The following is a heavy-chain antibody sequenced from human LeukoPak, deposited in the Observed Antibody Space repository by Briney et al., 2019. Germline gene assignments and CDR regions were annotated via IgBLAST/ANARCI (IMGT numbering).Heavy chain of an antibody. CDR2: ISAYTGNT. CDR1: GYTFTNYG. Sequence: ASVKVSCKASGYTFTNYGINWVRQAPGQGLEWMGWISAYTGNTRYARKLQDRVTMTTDTSTSTAYMELRSLRSDDTAVYYCARERGEYSSSYDAFDIWGQGTMVTVSS. V-gene: IGHV1-18*01. D-gene: IGHD6-6*01. CDR3: ARERGEYSSSYDAFDI. J-gene: IGHJ3*02.